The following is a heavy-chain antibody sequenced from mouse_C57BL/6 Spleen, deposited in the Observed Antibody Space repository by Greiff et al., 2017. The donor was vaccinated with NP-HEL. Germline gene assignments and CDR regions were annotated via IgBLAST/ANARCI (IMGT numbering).Heavy chain of an antibody. CDR2: IDPANGNT. CDR3: ARQIRVPAMDD. Sequence: VQLKQSVAELVRPGASVKLSCTASGFNIKNTYMHWVKQRPEQGLEWIGRIDPANGNTKYAPKFQGKATITADTSSNTAYLQLSSLTSEDTAIFDYARQIRVPAMDDWGQGTSVTVSS. CDR1: GFNIKNTY. V-gene: IGHV14-3*01. D-gene: IGHD3-2*02. J-gene: IGHJ4*01.